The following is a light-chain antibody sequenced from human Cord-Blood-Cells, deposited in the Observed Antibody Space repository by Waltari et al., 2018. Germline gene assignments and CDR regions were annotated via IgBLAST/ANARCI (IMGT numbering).Light chain of an antibody. Sequence: EIVLTQSPATLSLSPGERAPLSCRASQSVSSYLAWYQQKPGQAPRLLIYDASNRATGIPARFSGSGSGTDFTLTISCLEPEDFAVYYCQQRSNWPLTFGGGTKVEIK. V-gene: IGKV3-11*01. J-gene: IGKJ4*01. CDR3: QQRSNWPLT. CDR2: DAS. CDR1: QSVSSY.